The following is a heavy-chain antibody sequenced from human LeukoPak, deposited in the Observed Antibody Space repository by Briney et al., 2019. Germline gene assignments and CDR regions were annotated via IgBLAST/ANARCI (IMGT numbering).Heavy chain of an antibody. CDR1: GFTFSSYA. CDR2: ISSSGVTT. D-gene: IGHD3-3*01. CDR3: AKGSPAGYDFWSGYPLSFDY. J-gene: IGHJ4*02. V-gene: IGHV3-23*01. Sequence: GGSLRLSCAASGFTFSSYAMSWVRQAPGKGLEWGSGISSSGVTTYYADSVKGRFTISRDNSKNTLYVQMNSLRAEDTAVYYCAKGSPAGYDFWSGYPLSFDYWGQGTLVTVSS.